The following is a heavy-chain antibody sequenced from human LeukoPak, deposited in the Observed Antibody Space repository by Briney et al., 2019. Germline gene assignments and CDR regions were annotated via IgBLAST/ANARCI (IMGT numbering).Heavy chain of an antibody. CDR3: ARERMPTYYYGSGSSLFDY. D-gene: IGHD3-10*01. CDR2: IYYSGST. CDR1: GGSISGYY. J-gene: IGHJ4*02. V-gene: IGHV4-59*12. Sequence: PSETLSLTCTVSGGSISGYYWSWIRQPPGKGLEWIAYIYYSGSTNYNPSLKSRVTISVDTSKNQFSLKLSSVTAADTAVYYCARERMPTYYYGSGSSLFDYWGQGTLVTVSS.